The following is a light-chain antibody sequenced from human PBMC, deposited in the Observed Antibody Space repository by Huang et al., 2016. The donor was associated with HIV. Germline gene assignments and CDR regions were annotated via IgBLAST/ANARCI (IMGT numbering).Light chain of an antibody. Sequence: AIQLTQSPSSLSASVGDRVTITCRASQDITNDLGWYQQKPGKAPKLLISAASTLRSWVPSRCSGSGSGIDFTLTISSLQPEDFATYFCLQDFTYPRTFGQGTRVEI. CDR1: QDITND. V-gene: IGKV1-6*02. CDR3: LQDFTYPRT. J-gene: IGKJ1*01. CDR2: AAS.